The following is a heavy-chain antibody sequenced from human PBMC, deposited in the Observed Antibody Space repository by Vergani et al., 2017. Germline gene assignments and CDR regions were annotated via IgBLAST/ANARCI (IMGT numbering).Heavy chain of an antibody. CDR3: ARARFYDSSGYYVDY. Sequence: QVTLRESGPALVKPTQTLTLTCTFSGFSLSTSGMCVSWIRQPPGKALEWLARIDWDDDKNYSTSRKTRLTISKDTSKNQVVLTMTNMAPVDTATYYCARARFYDSSGYYVDYWGQGTLVTVSS. V-gene: IGHV2-70*15. CDR1: GFSLSTSGMC. CDR2: IDWDDDK. D-gene: IGHD3-22*01. J-gene: IGHJ4*02.